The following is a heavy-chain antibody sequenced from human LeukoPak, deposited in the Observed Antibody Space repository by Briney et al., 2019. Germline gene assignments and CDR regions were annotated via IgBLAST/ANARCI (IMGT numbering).Heavy chain of an antibody. Sequence: GGSLRLSCAASGFTFDDYGMSWVRQAPGKGLEWVANIKQDGSEKYYVDSVKGRFAISRDNAKNSLYLQMNSLRAEDTAVYYCASSGSGWYEAPYNWFDPWGQGTLVTVSS. V-gene: IGHV3-7*01. CDR3: ASSGSGWYEAPYNWFDP. CDR1: GFTFDDYG. D-gene: IGHD6-19*01. CDR2: IKQDGSEK. J-gene: IGHJ5*02.